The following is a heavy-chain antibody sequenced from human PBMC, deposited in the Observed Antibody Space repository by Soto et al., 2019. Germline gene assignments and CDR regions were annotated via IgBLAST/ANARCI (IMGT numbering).Heavy chain of an antibody. Sequence: SGGSLRLSCAASGFTFSSYSMNWVRQAPGKGLEWVSSISSSSSYIYYADSVKGRFTISRDNAKSSLYLQMNSLRAEDTAVYYCARVVSYYDSSGYLDYWGQGTLVTVSS. D-gene: IGHD3-22*01. CDR2: ISSSSSYI. CDR1: GFTFSSYS. CDR3: ARVVSYYDSSGYLDY. J-gene: IGHJ4*02. V-gene: IGHV3-21*01.